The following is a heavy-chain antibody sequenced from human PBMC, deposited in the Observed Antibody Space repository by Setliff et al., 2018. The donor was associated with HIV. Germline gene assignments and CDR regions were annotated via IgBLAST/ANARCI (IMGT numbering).Heavy chain of an antibody. D-gene: IGHD3-9*01. CDR3: VGHYYDPLTGYYVWFFDV. CDR1: GFIFTNAW. Sequence: GGSLRLSCETSGFIFTNAWMSWVRQSPRKGLEWLARIKSKSDVGTTSYAAPVKERFTISRDDSRNTLYLQMNSMKSDDTATYYCVGHYYDPLTGYYVWFFDVWGRGTLVTVSS. V-gene: IGHV3-15*05. J-gene: IGHJ2*01. CDR2: IKSKSDVGTT.